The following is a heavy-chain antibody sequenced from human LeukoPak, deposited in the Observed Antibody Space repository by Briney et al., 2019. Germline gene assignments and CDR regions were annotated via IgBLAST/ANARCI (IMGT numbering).Heavy chain of an antibody. D-gene: IGHD2-15*01. CDR2: MNPNSGNT. V-gene: IGHV1-8*01. J-gene: IGHJ4*02. CDR1: GYTFTSYD. Sequence: ASVKVSCKASGYTFTSYDINWVRQATGQGPEWMGWMNPNSGNTGYAQKFQGRVTMTRNTSISTAYMELSSLRSEDTAVYYCARMGYCSGGSCYDLDYWGQGTLVTVSS. CDR3: ARMGYCSGGSCYDLDY.